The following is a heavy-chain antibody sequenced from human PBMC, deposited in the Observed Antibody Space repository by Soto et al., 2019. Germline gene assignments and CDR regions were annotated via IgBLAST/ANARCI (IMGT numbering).Heavy chain of an antibody. D-gene: IGHD3-16*01. V-gene: IGHV1-69*12. Sequence: QVQLVQSGAEVKKPGSSVKVSCKASGGTFSSYAISWVRQAPGQGLEWMGGSIPIFGTANYAQKFQGRVTITADESTSTAYMELSSLRSEDTAVYYCRGSYYPYYGMDVWGQGTTVTVSS. CDR2: SIPIFGTA. J-gene: IGHJ6*02. CDR3: RGSYYPYYGMDV. CDR1: GGTFSSYA.